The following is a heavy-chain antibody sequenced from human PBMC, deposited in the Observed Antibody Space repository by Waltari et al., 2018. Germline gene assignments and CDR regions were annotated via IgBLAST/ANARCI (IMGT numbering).Heavy chain of an antibody. CDR2: IYTSGST. V-gene: IGHV4-61*02. D-gene: IGHD3-22*01. CDR3: ARESVVVITTGFDY. J-gene: IGHJ4*02. Sequence: QVQLQESGPGLVKPSQTLSLTCTVSGGSISSGSYYWSWIRQPAGKGLEWIGRIYTSGSTNYNPALKSLVTISVDTSKNQFSLKLSSVTAADTAVYYCARESVVVITTGFDYWGQGTLVTVSS. CDR1: GGSISSGSYY.